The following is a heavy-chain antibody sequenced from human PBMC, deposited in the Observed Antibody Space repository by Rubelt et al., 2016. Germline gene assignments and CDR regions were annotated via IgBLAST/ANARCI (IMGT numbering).Heavy chain of an antibody. CDR3: AIDRIRIAARQGWYFDL. Sequence: QVQLVQSGAEVKKPGASVKVSCKASGYTFTSYGISWVRQAPGQGLEWMGWIRASNGNTNYAQKLQGRVTMTTDTATSTAYMELRGLRSDDTAVYYCAIDRIRIAARQGWYFDLWGRGTLVTVSS. CDR2: IRASNGNT. J-gene: IGHJ2*01. D-gene: IGHD6-6*01. CDR1: GYTFTSYG. V-gene: IGHV1-18*01.